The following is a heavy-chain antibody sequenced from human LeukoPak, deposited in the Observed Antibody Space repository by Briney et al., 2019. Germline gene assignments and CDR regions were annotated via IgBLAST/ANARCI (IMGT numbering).Heavy chain of an antibody. J-gene: IGHJ5*02. CDR1: GYTFTSYD. CDR2: MNPNSGNT. CDR3: ARALVATILNWFDP. V-gene: IGHV1-8*01. Sequence: ASVKVSCRASGYTFTSYDINWVRQATGQGLEWVGWMNPNSGNTGYAQKFQGRVTMTRNTSISTAYMELSSLRSEDTAVYYCARALVATILNWFDPWGQGTLVTVSS. D-gene: IGHD5-12*01.